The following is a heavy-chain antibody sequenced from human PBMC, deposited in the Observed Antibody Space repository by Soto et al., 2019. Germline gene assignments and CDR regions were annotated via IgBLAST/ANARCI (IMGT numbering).Heavy chain of an antibody. J-gene: IGHJ6*02. CDR2: IYYSGST. D-gene: IGHD6-13*01. V-gene: IGHV4-59*01. CDR3: ARVPYSRYGMDV. Sequence: QVQLQESGPGLVKPSETLSLTCTVSGGSISSYYWSWIRQPPGKGLEWIGYIYYSGSTNYNPSLTSRVPISVDESKNQFSLKLSSVPAADTAVYYCARVPYSRYGMDVCGQGTTVTVSS. CDR1: GGSISSYY.